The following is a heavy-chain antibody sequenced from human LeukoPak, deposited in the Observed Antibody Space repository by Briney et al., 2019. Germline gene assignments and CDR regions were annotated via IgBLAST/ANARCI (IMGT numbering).Heavy chain of an antibody. V-gene: IGHV3-30-3*02. D-gene: IGHD6-6*01. CDR1: GFTFSSYA. CDR2: ISYDGSNK. CDR3: AKSSSLSGLNDY. J-gene: IGHJ4*02. Sequence: GGSLRLSCAASGFTFSSYAMHWVRQAPGKGLEWVAVISYDGSNKYYADSVKGRFTISRDNSKNALYLQMNSLRAEDTAVYYCAKSSSLSGLNDYWGQGTLVTVSS.